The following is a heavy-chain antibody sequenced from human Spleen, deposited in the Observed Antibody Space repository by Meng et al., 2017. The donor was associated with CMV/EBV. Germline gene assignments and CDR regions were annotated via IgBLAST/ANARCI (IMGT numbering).Heavy chain of an antibody. CDR3: AKGNLGDFWSGYYCFGY. Sequence: GESLKISCAASGFTFSSYAMSWVRQAPGKGLEWVSVISGSGGSTYYADSVKGRFTISRDNSKNTLYLQMNSLRAEDTAVYYCAKGNLGDFWSGYYCFGYWGQGTLVTVSS. CDR2: ISGSGGST. CDR1: GFTFSSYA. J-gene: IGHJ4*02. V-gene: IGHV3-23*01. D-gene: IGHD3-3*01.